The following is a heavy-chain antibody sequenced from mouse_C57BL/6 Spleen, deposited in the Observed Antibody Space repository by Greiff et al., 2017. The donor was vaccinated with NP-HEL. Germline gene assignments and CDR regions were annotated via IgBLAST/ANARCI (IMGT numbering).Heavy chain of an antibody. CDR2: IHPNSGST. CDR1: GYTFTSYW. D-gene: IGHD2-1*01. J-gene: IGHJ2*01. V-gene: IGHV1-64*01. Sequence: VQLQQSGAELVKPGASVKLSCKASGYTFTSYWMHWVKQRPGQGLEWIGMIHPNSGSTNYNEKFKSKATLTVDKSSSTAYMQLSSLTSEDSAVYYCASNGNYVGYLDYWGQGTTLTVSS. CDR3: ASNGNYVGYLDY.